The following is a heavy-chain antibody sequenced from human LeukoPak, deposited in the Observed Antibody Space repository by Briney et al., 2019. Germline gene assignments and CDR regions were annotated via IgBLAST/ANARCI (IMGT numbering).Heavy chain of an antibody. CDR3: ATSRYYYYMDV. V-gene: IGHV4-59*01. J-gene: IGHJ6*03. CDR1: GGSISSYY. CDR2: IYCSGST. Sequence: SETLSLTCTVSGGSISSYYWSWIRQPPGKGLEWIGYIYCSGSTNYNPSLKGRVTISVDTSKNQFSLKLSSVTAADTAVYYCATSRYYYYMDVWGKGTTVTVSS.